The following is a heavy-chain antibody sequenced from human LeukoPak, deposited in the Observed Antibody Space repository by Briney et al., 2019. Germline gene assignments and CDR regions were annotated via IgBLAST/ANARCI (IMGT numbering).Heavy chain of an antibody. J-gene: IGHJ5*02. Sequence: SETLSLTCTVSGGSISSGDYYWSWIRQPPGKGLEWIGYIYYSGSTYYNPSLKSRVTISVDTSKNQFSLKLSSVTAADTAVYYCAREQYTNNWFDPWGQGTLVTVSS. D-gene: IGHD4-11*01. CDR1: GGSISSGDYY. CDR3: AREQYTNNWFDP. CDR2: IYYSGST. V-gene: IGHV4-30-4*01.